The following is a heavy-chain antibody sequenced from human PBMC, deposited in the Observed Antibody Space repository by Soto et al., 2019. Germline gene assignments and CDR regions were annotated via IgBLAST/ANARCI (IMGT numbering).Heavy chain of an antibody. J-gene: IGHJ6*02. CDR1: GYSFTSYW. V-gene: IGHV5-10-1*01. Sequence: GESLKIYCKGSGYSFTSYWISWVRQMPGKGLEWLGGIERSESYTNCSPSFQGHATIAADKSNNTAYLQWSSLKASDTTKYYCARHPHYYSNDTPYYYYYGMDVWSQATTVTVSS. CDR3: ARHPHYYSNDTPYYYYYGMDV. D-gene: IGHD4-4*01. CDR2: IERSESYT.